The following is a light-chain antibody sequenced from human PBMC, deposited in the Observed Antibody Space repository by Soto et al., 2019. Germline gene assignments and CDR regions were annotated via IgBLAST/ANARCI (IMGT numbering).Light chain of an antibody. V-gene: IGLV2-14*03. Sequence: QSALTQPASVSGSPGQSITISCTGTSSDVGGYNYVSWYQQHPGKAPKLMIHDVSSRPSGVSYRFSGSKSGNTASLTIAGLQADDEADYYCGSYTSTRTLVFGGGTKVTVL. CDR1: SSDVGGYNY. CDR2: DVS. J-gene: IGLJ2*01. CDR3: GSYTSTRTLV.